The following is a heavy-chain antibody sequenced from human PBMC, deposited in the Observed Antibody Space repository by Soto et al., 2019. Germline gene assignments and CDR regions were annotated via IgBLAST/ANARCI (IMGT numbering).Heavy chain of an antibody. J-gene: IGHJ4*02. CDR1: GGSLSSYN. CDR3: ARGSTGYSRSWYRY. CDR2: IYNSGST. Sequence: PAETLSLTCTVSGGSLSSYNTSWNRQPPGKGLEWIGYIYNSGSTNYNPSLKSRVTISVDTSKNQFSLKLSSVTAADTAVYYCARGSTGYSRSWYRYWGQGTLVTVSS. D-gene: IGHD6-13*01. V-gene: IGHV4-59*01.